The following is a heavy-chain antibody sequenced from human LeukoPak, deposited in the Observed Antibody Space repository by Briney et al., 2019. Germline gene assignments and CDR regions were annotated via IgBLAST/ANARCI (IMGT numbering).Heavy chain of an antibody. J-gene: IGHJ4*02. CDR3: ARTPHNIDRPRHFFDY. D-gene: IGHD1-14*01. Sequence: GGSLRLSCAASGISFSSYGMHWVRQAPGKGLEWVAVIWYDGSNKYYADSVKGRFTISRDNSKNTLYLQMNSLRAEDTAMYYCARTPHNIDRPRHFFDYWGQGTLVTVSS. V-gene: IGHV3-33*01. CDR2: IWYDGSNK. CDR1: GISFSSYG.